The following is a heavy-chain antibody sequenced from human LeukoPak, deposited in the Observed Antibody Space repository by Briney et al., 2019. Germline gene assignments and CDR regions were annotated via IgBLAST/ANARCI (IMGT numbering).Heavy chain of an antibody. D-gene: IGHD3/OR15-3a*01. CDR3: ARDNREFWSSDWFYEGIDS. CDR1: GFSFHTYS. CDR2: ISHSSTYI. Sequence: GGPLRLSCAASGFSFHTYSMNWIRQTPGKGLEWVSFISHSSTYIFYSDSVKGRFTVSRDNAKRSLFLHMSSLRVEDTGVYYCARDNREFWSSDWFYEGIDSWGPGTLVVVSS. J-gene: IGHJ4*02. V-gene: IGHV3-21*01.